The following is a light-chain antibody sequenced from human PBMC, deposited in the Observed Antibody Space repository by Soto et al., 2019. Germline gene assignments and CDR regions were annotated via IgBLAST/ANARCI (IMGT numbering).Light chain of an antibody. CDR2: GAS. CDR3: QQYGYLVT. CDR1: QTISNT. Sequence: EVVMTQSPATLSVSPGDKVSLSCRANQTISNTLAWYQQKPGRAHRLLIYGASSRATGIPDRFSGSGSGTDFTLTISRLEPEDFAMYYCQQYGYLVTFGGGTKVDNK. J-gene: IGKJ4*01. V-gene: IGKV3D-15*01.